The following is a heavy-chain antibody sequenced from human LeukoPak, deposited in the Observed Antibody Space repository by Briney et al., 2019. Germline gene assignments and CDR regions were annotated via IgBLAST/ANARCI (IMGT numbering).Heavy chain of an antibody. D-gene: IGHD3-22*01. V-gene: IGHV1-69*05. CDR1: GGTFISYA. Sequence: VKVSFKASGGTFISYAISWVRRAPGQGLEWMGRIIPIFGTANYARKFQGRVTITTDESTSTAYMELSSLRSEDTAVYYCARETYYYDSSGGNDAFDIWGQGTMVTVSS. J-gene: IGHJ3*02. CDR3: ARETYYYDSSGGNDAFDI. CDR2: IIPIFGTA.